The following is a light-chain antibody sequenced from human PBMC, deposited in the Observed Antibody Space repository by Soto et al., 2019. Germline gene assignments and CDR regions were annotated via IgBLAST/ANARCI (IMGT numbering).Light chain of an antibody. V-gene: IGKV4-1*01. CDR3: QQYYSTPPYT. J-gene: IGKJ2*01. CDR2: WAS. CDR1: QSVLYSSNNKNY. Sequence: DIVMTQSPDSLAVSLGERATINCKSSQSVLYSSNNKNYLAWYQQKPGQPPNLLIYWASTRESGVPDRFSGTGSGTDFTLTISSLQAEDVAVYYCQQYYSTPPYTLGQGTKLEIK.